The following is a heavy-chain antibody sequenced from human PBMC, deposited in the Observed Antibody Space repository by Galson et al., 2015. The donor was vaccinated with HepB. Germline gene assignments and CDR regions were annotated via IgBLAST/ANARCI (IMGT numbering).Heavy chain of an antibody. CDR1: GYTFTSYA. J-gene: IGHJ4*02. CDR2: INAGNGNT. D-gene: IGHD3-10*01. CDR3: ARGKWFGEAYFDY. V-gene: IGHV1-3*01. Sequence: SVKVSCKASGYTFTSYAMHWVRQAPGQRLEWMGWINAGNGNTKYSQKFQGRVTITRDTSASTAYMELSSLRSEDTAVYYCARGKWFGEAYFDYWGQGTLVTVSS.